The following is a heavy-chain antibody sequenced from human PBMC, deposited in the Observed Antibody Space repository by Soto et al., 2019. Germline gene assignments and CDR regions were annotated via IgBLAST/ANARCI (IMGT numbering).Heavy chain of an antibody. CDR1: GLTFSNYA. J-gene: IGHJ3*01. Sequence: EVQLLESGGGLVQPGGSLRLSCAGSGLTFSNYAMVWVRQAPGKGLEWGSAISGGGGGAHYADSVRGRFSISRDNSKNALYLQMNSLRADDTALYYCAKDPNGDYVGAFDDLGPGTMVTVSS. CDR3: AKDPNGDYVGAFDD. CDR2: ISGGGGGA. D-gene: IGHD4-17*01. V-gene: IGHV3-23*01.